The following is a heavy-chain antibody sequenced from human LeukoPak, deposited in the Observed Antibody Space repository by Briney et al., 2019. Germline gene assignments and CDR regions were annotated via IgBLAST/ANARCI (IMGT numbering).Heavy chain of an antibody. J-gene: IGHJ3*02. CDR1: GGTFSSYA. CDR2: IIPIFGAA. V-gene: IGHV1-69*13. Sequence: SVKVSCKASGGTFSSYAISWVRQAPGQGLEWMGGIIPIFGAANYAQKFQGRVTITADESTSTAYMELSSLRSEDTAVYYCASLNFTMVRGVMFAFDIWGQGTMVTVSS. CDR3: ASLNFTMVRGVMFAFDI. D-gene: IGHD3-10*01.